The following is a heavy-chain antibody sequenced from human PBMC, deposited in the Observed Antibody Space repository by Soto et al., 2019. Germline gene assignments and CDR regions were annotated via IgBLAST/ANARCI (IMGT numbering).Heavy chain of an antibody. J-gene: IGHJ6*02. CDR3: ARVGCSGNFCYDGLDV. CDR2: ISKSASTI. D-gene: IGHD3-22*01. Sequence: QVQLVESGGGLVKPGGSLRLSCAASGFTFSDYYMTWIRQAPGKGLECISYISKSASTIKYAESVKGRFTISRDNAKNSLSLQRNSLRAEDTAVYYCARVGCSGNFCYDGLDVWGQGTAVTVSS. CDR1: GFTFSDYY. V-gene: IGHV3-11*01.